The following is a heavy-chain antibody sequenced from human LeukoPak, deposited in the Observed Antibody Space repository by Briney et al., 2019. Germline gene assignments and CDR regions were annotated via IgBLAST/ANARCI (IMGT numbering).Heavy chain of an antibody. V-gene: IGHV4-59*12. CDR2: AYYSGGA. J-gene: IGHJ4*02. CDR3: AAGIVVAGRLYFDY. Sequence: SETLSLTCAVSGGSISSYYWSWVRQPPGKGLEWIGNAYYSGGANYNPSLKSRVTISVDKSKNQFSLKLSSVTAADTAVYYCAAGIVVAGRLYFDYWGQGTLVTVSS. D-gene: IGHD6-19*01. CDR1: GGSISSYY.